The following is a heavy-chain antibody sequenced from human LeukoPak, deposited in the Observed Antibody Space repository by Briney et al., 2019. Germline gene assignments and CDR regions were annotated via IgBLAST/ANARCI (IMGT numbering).Heavy chain of an antibody. Sequence: GASLRLSCAASGFTFSSYAMSWVRQAPGKWLEWVSAISGSGGSTYYADSVKGRFTISRDNSKNTLYLQMNSLRAEDTAVYYCAKSPSLGDYDSSGYYPNWFDPWGQGTLVTVSS. CDR1: GFTFSSYA. J-gene: IGHJ5*02. CDR2: ISGSGGST. D-gene: IGHD3-22*01. CDR3: AKSPSLGDYDSSGYYPNWFDP. V-gene: IGHV3-23*01.